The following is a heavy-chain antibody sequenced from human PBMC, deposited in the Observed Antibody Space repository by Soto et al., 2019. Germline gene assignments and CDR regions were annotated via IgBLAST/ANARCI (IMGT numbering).Heavy chain of an antibody. CDR2: IKSKSNGGTT. V-gene: IGHV3-15*01. D-gene: IGHD3-10*01. Sequence: EVQLVESGGGLVQPGGSLRLSCAASGFTFSGTWMNWFRQAPGKGLEWIGRIKSKSNGGTTDYAAPVKGRFTVSRDDSKNTLYLQMNSLKTDDTAVYYCTTDVGGSRIYWGNDYWGQGTLVTVSS. CDR3: TTDVGGSRIYWGNDY. J-gene: IGHJ4*02. CDR1: GFTFSGTW.